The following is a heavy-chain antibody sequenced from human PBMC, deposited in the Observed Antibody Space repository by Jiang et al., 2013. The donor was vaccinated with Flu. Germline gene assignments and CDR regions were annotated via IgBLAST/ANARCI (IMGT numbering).Heavy chain of an antibody. D-gene: IGHD2-15*01. Sequence: IRQPRRRDWNGLDISYYECEHQLXPSLKSRVTISVDTSKSQFSLKLSSVTAADTAVYFCARGYCSGASCYWGYWGQGTLVTVSS. CDR2: SYYECEH. CDR3: ARGYCSGASCYWGY. J-gene: IGHJ4*02. V-gene: IGHV4-59*13.